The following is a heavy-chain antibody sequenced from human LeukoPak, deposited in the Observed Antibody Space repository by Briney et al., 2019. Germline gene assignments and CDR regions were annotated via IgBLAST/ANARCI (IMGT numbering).Heavy chain of an antibody. CDR1: GFTFTKYW. CDR2: INQEGSEK. J-gene: IGHJ4*02. V-gene: IGHV3-7*05. Sequence: GGSLRLSCEASGFTFTKYWMSWVRQAPGKGLEWVANINQEGSEKYYVDFVKGRFTISRDNAKNSLYLQMNSLRAADTAVYYCARVADYDFWSGYEYYFDCWGQGTLVTVSS. D-gene: IGHD3-3*01. CDR3: ARVADYDFWSGYEYYFDC.